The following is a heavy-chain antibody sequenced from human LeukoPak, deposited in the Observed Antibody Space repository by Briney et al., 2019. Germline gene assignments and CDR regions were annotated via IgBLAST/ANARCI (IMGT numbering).Heavy chain of an antibody. Sequence: SGTLSLTCGVSVGSISSGNWWSWVRQSPGKGLEWIGEIYHNGTPNYNPSLKSRVTISVDMSKNQFSLKLSSVTAADTAVYYCARQLADFYTGLATNFDYWGQGTLVTVSS. J-gene: IGHJ4*02. CDR3: ARQLADFYTGLATNFDY. CDR2: IYHNGTP. CDR1: VGSISSGNW. V-gene: IGHV4-4*02. D-gene: IGHD3-3*01.